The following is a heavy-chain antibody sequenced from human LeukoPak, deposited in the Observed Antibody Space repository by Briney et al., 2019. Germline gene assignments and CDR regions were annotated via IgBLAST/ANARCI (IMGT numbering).Heavy chain of an antibody. D-gene: IGHD3-22*01. J-gene: IGHJ3*02. CDR1: GFTFDDYA. CDR3: AKARCYYDSSGYCDAFDI. V-gene: IGHV3-9*01. Sequence: PGRSLRRSCAASGFTFDDYAMHWVRQAPGKGLEWVSGISWTSGSIGYADSVKGRFTISRDNAKNSLYLQMNSLRAEDTALYYCAKARCYYDSSGYCDAFDIWGQGTMVTVSS. CDR2: ISWTSGSI.